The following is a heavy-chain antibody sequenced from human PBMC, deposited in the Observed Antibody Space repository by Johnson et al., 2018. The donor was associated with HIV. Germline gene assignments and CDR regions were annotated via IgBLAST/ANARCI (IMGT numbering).Heavy chain of an antibody. CDR1: GFTFSSYD. D-gene: IGHD3-10*01. CDR3: AKDMYSGDGYAFDI. CDR2: IKEDGSED. V-gene: IGHV3-7*03. Sequence: EVQLVESGGGLVQPGGSLRLSCAASGFTFSSYDMHWVRQAPGKGLEWLANIKEDGSEDYYVDSLKGRFTISRDNAKNSLYLQMNSLRAEDTALYYCAKDMYSGDGYAFDIWGQGTMVTVSS. J-gene: IGHJ3*02.